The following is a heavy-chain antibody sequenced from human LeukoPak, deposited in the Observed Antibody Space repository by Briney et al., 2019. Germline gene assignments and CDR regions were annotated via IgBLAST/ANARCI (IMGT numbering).Heavy chain of an antibody. Sequence: GGSLRLSCAASGFTFSDFYMTWVRQAPGKGLEWVSYISSSGSTIYYADSVKGRFTISRDNAKNSLYLQMNSLRAEDTAVYYCAELGITMIGGVWGKGTTVTISS. CDR3: AELGITMIGGV. V-gene: IGHV3-11*04. J-gene: IGHJ6*04. CDR2: ISSSGSTI. D-gene: IGHD3-10*02. CDR1: GFTFSDFY.